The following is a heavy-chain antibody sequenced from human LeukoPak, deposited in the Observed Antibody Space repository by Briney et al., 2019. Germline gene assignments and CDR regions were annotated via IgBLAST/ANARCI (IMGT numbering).Heavy chain of an antibody. Sequence: GGSLRLSCAASGFTFSSYAMSWVRQAPGKGLEWVANIKQDGSEKYYVDSVKGRFTISRDNAKNSLYLQMNSLRAEDTAVYYCARDLVWELLQRSSGMDVWGQGTTVTVSS. V-gene: IGHV3-7*01. J-gene: IGHJ6*02. D-gene: IGHD1-26*01. CDR3: ARDLVWELLQRSSGMDV. CDR1: GFTFSSYA. CDR2: IKQDGSEK.